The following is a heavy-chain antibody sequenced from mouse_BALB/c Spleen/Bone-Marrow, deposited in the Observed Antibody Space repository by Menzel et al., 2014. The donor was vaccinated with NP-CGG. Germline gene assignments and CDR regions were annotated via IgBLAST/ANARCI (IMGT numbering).Heavy chain of an antibody. CDR2: IDPYSGGT. J-gene: IGHJ4*01. CDR1: GYAFTSYN. Sequence: VQLQQSGPELVKPGASVKVSRKASGYAFTSYNMYWVKQSHGKSLEWIGYIDPYSGGTNYNQKFRGKATLTVDKSSNTAYIHLNSLTSEDSAVYFCARELSRAMDYWGQGTSVTVSS. CDR3: ARELSRAMDY. V-gene: IGHV1S135*01. D-gene: IGHD2-12*01.